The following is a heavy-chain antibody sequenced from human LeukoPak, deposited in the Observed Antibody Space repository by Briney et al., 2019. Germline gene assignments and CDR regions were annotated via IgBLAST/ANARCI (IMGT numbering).Heavy chain of an antibody. J-gene: IGHJ3*01. V-gene: IGHV3-30*18. D-gene: IGHD2-21*02. CDR1: GFTFSSYG. Sequence: PGGSLRLSCAASGFTFSSYGMHSVRQAPGKGLEWVGVISFDGSNRYYADSVKGRFTISRDNSTKTVFLQMNSLRAEAAAVYYCAKALKTWGYCGGDCSNAHTFDFWGQGTMVTVSS. CDR3: AKALKTWGYCGGDCSNAHTFDF. CDR2: ISFDGSNR.